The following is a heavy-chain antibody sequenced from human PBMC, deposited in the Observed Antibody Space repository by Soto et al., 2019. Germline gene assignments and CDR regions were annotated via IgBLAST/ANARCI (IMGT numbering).Heavy chain of an antibody. D-gene: IGHD6-19*01. Sequence: VQLLESGGGLVQPGGSLRLSCAASGFTLGTFSMNWVRQAPGKGLEWVSYVSSSSRTIYYADSVKGRFTISRDNDKNFLFLRMDSLRVEDTAVYYWARAPLHASGCDNVGSVFDDWGQGTLVTVSS. V-gene: IGHV3-48*01. CDR2: VSSSSRTI. J-gene: IGHJ4*02. CDR3: ARAPLHASGCDNVGSVFDD. CDR1: GFTLGTFS.